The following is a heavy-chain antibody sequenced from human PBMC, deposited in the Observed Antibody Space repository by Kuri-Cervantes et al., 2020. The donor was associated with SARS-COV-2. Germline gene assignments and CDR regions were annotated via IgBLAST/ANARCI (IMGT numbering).Heavy chain of an antibody. D-gene: IGHD6-6*01. V-gene: IGHV4-39*01. CDR2: IYYSGST. Sequence: GSLRLSCTVSGGSISSSSYYWGWIRQPPGKGLEWIGSIYYSGSTYYNPSLKSRVTISVDTSKNQFSLKLSSVTAADTAVYYCASIAAHPYFDYWGQGTLVTVSS. J-gene: IGHJ4*02. CDR1: GGSISSSSYY. CDR3: ASIAAHPYFDY.